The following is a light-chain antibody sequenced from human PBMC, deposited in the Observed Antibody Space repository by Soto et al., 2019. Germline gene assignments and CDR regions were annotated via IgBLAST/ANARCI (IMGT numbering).Light chain of an antibody. Sequence: QSALTQPASVSGSPGQSITISCTGTSSDIGDYDYVSWYQHHPGKAPKLIIYEVNNRPSGVSNRFSGSKSGNTASLIISGLQAEDEADFYCSSYSSSGTLVVFGGGTKLTVL. CDR1: SSDIGDYDY. CDR2: EVN. J-gene: IGLJ2*01. V-gene: IGLV2-14*01. CDR3: SSYSSSGTLVV.